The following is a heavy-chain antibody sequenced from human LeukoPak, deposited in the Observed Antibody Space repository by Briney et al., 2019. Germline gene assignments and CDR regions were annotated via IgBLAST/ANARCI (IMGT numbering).Heavy chain of an antibody. CDR1: GGSFSGYY. D-gene: IGHD4-17*01. Sequence: SETLSLTCAVYGGSFSGYYWSWIRQPPGKGLEWIGEINHSGSTNYNPSLKSRVTISVDTSKNQFSLKLSSVTAADTAVYYCARASTRTVTRAHFDYWGQGTLVTVSS. CDR3: ARASTRTVTRAHFDY. V-gene: IGHV4-34*01. J-gene: IGHJ4*02. CDR2: INHSGST.